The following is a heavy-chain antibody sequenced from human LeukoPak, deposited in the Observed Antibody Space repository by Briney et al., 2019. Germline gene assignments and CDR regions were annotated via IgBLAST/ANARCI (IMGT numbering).Heavy chain of an antibody. J-gene: IGHJ4*02. CDR3: TKRDSAWFSPPPY. CDR2: TSGRGDTT. V-gene: IGHV3-23*01. CDR1: EFTFSSYA. D-gene: IGHD6-19*01. Sequence: GGSLRLSCVGSEFTFSSYAMSWVRQAPGKGLEWVSSTSGRGDTTYYADSVKGRFTISKNISKNTLYLQMNSLTAEDTAVYYCTKRDSAWFSPPPYWGRGTLVTVSS.